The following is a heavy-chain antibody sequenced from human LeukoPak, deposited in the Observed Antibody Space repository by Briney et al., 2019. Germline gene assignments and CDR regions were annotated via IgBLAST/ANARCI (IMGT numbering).Heavy chain of an antibody. CDR3: TRGRTGGWYPN. CDR1: GGTFSSYD. J-gene: IGHJ4*02. D-gene: IGHD6-19*01. CDR2: VNPNTGNT. Sequence: GSSVKVSCKASGGTFSSYDITWVRLAAGQGLEWMGWVNPNTGNTAYAQKFQGRVTMTRDTSISTAYLELSTLTSDDTAVYYCTRGRTGGWYPNWGQGTLVTVSS. V-gene: IGHV1-8*01.